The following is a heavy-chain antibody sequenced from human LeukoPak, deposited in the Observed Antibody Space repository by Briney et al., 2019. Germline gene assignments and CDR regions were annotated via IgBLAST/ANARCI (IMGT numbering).Heavy chain of an antibody. CDR2: ISSSSSYI. CDR3: ARFYDFWSGYSKTFDP. D-gene: IGHD3-3*01. V-gene: IGHV3-21*01. CDR1: GFTFSSYS. Sequence: GGSLRLSCAASGFTFSSYSMNWVRQAPGKGLEWVSSISSSSSYIYYADSVKGRFTISRDNAKNSLYLQMNSLRAEDTAVYYCARFYDFWSGYSKTFDPWGQGTLVTVSS. J-gene: IGHJ5*02.